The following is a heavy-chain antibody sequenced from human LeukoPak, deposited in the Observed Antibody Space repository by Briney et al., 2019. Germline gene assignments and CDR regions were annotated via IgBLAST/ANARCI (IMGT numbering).Heavy chain of an antibody. CDR1: GYSISSGYY. Sequence: SETLSLTCTVSGYSISSGYYWVWIRQPPGKGLEWIGSIYRSGSTNYNPSLKSRVTISVDTSKNQFSLKVSSVTAADTAVYYCARGDCSSTICYSPMDVWGKGTTVTVSP. V-gene: IGHV4-38-2*02. J-gene: IGHJ6*04. D-gene: IGHD2-2*01. CDR2: IYRSGST. CDR3: ARGDCSSTICYSPMDV.